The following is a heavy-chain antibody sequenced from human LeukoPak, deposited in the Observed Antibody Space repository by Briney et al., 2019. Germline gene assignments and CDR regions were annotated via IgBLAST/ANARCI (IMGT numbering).Heavy chain of an antibody. CDR3: ARTIVGETYDAFDI. CDR1: GFTVSSNY. D-gene: IGHD1-26*01. CDR2: IYSGGSP. V-gene: IGHV3-53*01. Sequence: GGSLRLSCAASGFTVSSNYMSWVRQALGKGLEWGSIIYSGGSPYYADSLKGRFTISRDNSKNTLYLQMNSLRADDTAVYYCARTIVGETYDAFDIWGQGTEVTVSS. J-gene: IGHJ3*02.